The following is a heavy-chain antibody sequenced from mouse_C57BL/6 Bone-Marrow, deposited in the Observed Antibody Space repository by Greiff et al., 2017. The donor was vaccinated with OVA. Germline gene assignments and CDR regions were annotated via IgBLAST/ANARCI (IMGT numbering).Heavy chain of an antibody. V-gene: IGHV14-4*01. Sequence: EVKLVESGAELVRPGASVKLSCTASGFNIKDDYMHWVKQRPEQGLEWIGWIDPENGDTEYASKFQGKATITADTSSNTAYLQLSSLTSEDTAVYYCTTFPYYYGSSYFDYWGQGTTLTVSS. CDR2: IDPENGDT. J-gene: IGHJ2*01. CDR3: TTFPYYYGSSYFDY. D-gene: IGHD1-1*01. CDR1: GFNIKDDY.